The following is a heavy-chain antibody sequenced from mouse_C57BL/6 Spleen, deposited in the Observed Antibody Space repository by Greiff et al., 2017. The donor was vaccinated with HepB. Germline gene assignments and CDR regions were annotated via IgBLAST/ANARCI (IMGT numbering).Heavy chain of an antibody. CDR3: ANFYYSNPFAY. Sequence: VQRVESGAELVKPGASVKISCKASGYAFSSYWMNWVKQRPGKGLEWIGQIYPGDGDTNYNGKFKGKATLTADKSSSTAYMQLSSLTSEDSAVYFCANFYYSNPFAYWGQGTLVTVSA. CDR1: GYAFSSYW. V-gene: IGHV1-80*01. CDR2: IYPGDGDT. D-gene: IGHD2-5*01. J-gene: IGHJ3*01.